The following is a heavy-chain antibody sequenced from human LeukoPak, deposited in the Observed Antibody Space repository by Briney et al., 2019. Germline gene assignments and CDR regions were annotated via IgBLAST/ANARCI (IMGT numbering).Heavy chain of an antibody. D-gene: IGHD3-22*01. CDR2: IRYDGSNK. CDR1: GFTFSSYG. CDR3: AKDSRRWKSYYYESSGLYYFAY. V-gene: IGHV3-30*02. J-gene: IGHJ4*02. Sequence: GGSLRLSCAASGFTFSSYGMHWVRQAPGKGLEWVAFIRYDGSNKYYADSVKGRFTISRDNSKNTQYLQMNSLRVEDTAVYYCAKDSRRWKSYYYESSGLYYFAYWGQGTLVTVSS.